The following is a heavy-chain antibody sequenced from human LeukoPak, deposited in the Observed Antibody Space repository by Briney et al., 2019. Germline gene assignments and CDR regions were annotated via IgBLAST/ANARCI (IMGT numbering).Heavy chain of an antibody. Sequence: GGSLRLSCAASGFTFSSYSMNWVRQAPGKGLEWVSYISSSSSTIYYADSVKGRFTISRDNVKNSLYPQMNSLRAEDTAVYYCARGMFGESNWGQGTLVTVSS. CDR3: ARGMFGESN. J-gene: IGHJ4*02. CDR2: ISSSSSTI. CDR1: GFTFSSYS. D-gene: IGHD3-10*02. V-gene: IGHV3-48*01.